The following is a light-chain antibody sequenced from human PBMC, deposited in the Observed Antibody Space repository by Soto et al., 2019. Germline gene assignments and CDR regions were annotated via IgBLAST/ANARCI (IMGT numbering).Light chain of an antibody. V-gene: IGKV3-20*01. CDR2: GAS. Sequence: EIVLTQSPGTLSLSPGERATLSCRASQSVSSSYLAWYQQKPGQAPRLLIYGASSRATGIPDRFSGSGSGIDFTLTISRLEPEDFAVYYCQQYGSSPPEKTFGQGTKVEIK. CDR1: QSVSSSY. J-gene: IGKJ1*01. CDR3: QQYGSSPPEKT.